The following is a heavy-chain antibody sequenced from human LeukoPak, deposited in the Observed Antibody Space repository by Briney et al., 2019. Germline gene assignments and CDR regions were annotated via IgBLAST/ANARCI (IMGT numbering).Heavy chain of an antibody. D-gene: IGHD4-11*01. CDR3: ARGTLTTNYYYGMDV. V-gene: IGHV3-30*04. CDR2: ISYDGRNK. J-gene: IGHJ6*02. CDR1: GFTFSSVA. Sequence: GGSLRLSCAASGFTFSSVAMHWVRQAPGKGLEWVAVISYDGRNKYDADSVKGRFTISRENSKNTLYLQMNSLRAEDTAVYYCARGTLTTNYYYGMDVWGQGTTVTVSS.